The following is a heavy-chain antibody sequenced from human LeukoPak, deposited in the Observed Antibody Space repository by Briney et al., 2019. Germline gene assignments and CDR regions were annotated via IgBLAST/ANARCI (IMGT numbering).Heavy chain of an antibody. CDR3: ARRYRYDFWSGYYLPNY. J-gene: IGHJ4*02. D-gene: IGHD3-3*01. CDR1: GGTFSSYA. CDR2: IIPIFGTA. V-gene: IGHV1-69*13. Sequence: GASVKVSCKASGGTFSSYAISWVRQAPGQGLEWMGGIIPIFGTANYAQKFQGRVTITADESTSTAYMELSSLRSEDTAVYYCARRYRYDFWSGYYLPNYWGQGTLVTVSS.